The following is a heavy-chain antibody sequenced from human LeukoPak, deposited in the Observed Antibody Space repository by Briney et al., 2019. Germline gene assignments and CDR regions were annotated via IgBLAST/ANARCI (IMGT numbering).Heavy chain of an antibody. J-gene: IGHJ4*02. D-gene: IGHD3-22*01. CDR1: GFTFSSYA. V-gene: IGHV3-23*01. CDR3: ARGEVIVVVIYYFDY. Sequence: GGSLRLSCAASGFTFSSYAMSWVRQALGEVLERVSAISGSGGSTYYADSVKGRFTISRDNSKNTLYLKMNSLRAEDSAVYYCARGEVIVVVIYYFDYWGQGTLVTVSS. CDR2: ISGSGGST.